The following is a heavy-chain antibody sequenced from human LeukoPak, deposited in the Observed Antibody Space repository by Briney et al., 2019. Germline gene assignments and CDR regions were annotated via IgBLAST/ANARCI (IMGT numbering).Heavy chain of an antibody. CDR1: GFTFSSYA. CDR2: ISGSGGST. V-gene: IGHV3-23*01. J-gene: IGHJ6*02. Sequence: GGSLRLSCAASGFTFSSYAMSWVRQAPGKGLEWVSAISGSGGSTYYADSVKGRFTISRDNSKNTLYLQMNSLRAEDTAVYYCVKKGGGKTKYYYYGMDVWGQGTTVTVSS. D-gene: IGHD1-26*01. CDR3: VKKGGGKTKYYYYGMDV.